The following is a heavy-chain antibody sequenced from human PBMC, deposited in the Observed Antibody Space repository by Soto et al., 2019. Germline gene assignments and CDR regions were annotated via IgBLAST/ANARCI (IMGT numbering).Heavy chain of an antibody. CDR1: EFTFSGSA. J-gene: IGHJ4*02. CDR2: IRSKANSYAT. CDR3: TRGYCSGGSCYGWFDY. V-gene: IGHV3-73*02. D-gene: IGHD2-15*01. Sequence: EMQLVESGGGSVQPGGSLRLSCAASEFTFSGSAMHWVRQASGKGLEWVGRIRSKANSYATAYAASVKGRFTISRDDSKNTAYLQMNSLKTEDTAVYYCTRGYCSGGSCYGWFDYWGQGTLVTVSS.